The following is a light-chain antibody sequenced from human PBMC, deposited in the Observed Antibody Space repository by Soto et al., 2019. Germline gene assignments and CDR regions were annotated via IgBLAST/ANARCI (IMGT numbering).Light chain of an antibody. CDR2: DVS. Sequence: QSVLTQPASVSGSPGQSITISCTGTSSDVGGYNYVSWYQQHPGKAPKFMIYDVSNRPSGVSNRFSGSKSGNTASLTISGLQAEDEADYYCCSYTTSNTRQIGFGTWTKLTVL. J-gene: IGLJ1*01. V-gene: IGLV2-14*01. CDR3: CSYTTSNTRQIG. CDR1: SSDVGGYNY.